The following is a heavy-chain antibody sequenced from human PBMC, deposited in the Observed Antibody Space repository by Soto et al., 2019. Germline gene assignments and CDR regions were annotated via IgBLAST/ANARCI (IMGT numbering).Heavy chain of an antibody. D-gene: IGHD1-26*01. J-gene: IGHJ5*02. CDR3: GKVGGPWDYNWFDP. CDR2: INNNGGTT. Sequence: EVQLLESGGGLVQPGGSLRLSCAASGFTFSTYAMAWVRQAPGKGLEWVSTINNNGGTTYYADSVKGRFTISRDNFKNTLHLQMSSLRAEDTGVYYCGKVGGPWDYNWFDPWGQGTLVTVSS. CDR1: GFTFSTYA. V-gene: IGHV3-23*01.